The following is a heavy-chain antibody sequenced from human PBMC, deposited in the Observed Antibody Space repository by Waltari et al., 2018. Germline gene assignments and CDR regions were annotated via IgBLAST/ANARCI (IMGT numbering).Heavy chain of an antibody. D-gene: IGHD1-1*01. V-gene: IGHV3-7*01. CDR2: IKEEGTEK. J-gene: IGHJ4*02. CDR1: GFTFSSNW. CDR3: VRNLKTTLWD. Sequence: EVQLVESGGGLVQPGGSLRLSCVTSGFTFSSNWMTWVRQAPGKGLEGVANIKEEGTEKYYVDSVKGRFTISRDIAENSLYLQMDSLRAEDTAVYYCVRNLKTTLWDWGQGTLGTVSS.